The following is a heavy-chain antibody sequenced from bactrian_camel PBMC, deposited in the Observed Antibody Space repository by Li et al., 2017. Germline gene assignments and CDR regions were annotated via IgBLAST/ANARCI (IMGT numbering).Heavy chain of an antibody. D-gene: IGHD3*01. J-gene: IGHJ6*01. CDR3: AAEVGVSGYCIPGGLVFGH. CDR2: IDNEGDT. Sequence: HVQLVESGGGSVQVGGSLRLSCVASVDTIGRYCMGWFRQAPGKEREGVASIDNEGDTRYGDAVKGRFTISKDIAKNTVHLQMNSLKTEDTATYYCAAEVGVSGYCIPGGLVFGHWDQGTQVTVS. CDR1: VDTIGRYC. V-gene: IGHV3S55*01.